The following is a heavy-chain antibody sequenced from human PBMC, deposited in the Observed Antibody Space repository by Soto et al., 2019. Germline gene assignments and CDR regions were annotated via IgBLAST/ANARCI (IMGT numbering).Heavy chain of an antibody. Sequence: EVQLLESGGGLVQPGGSLRLSCAASGFTFSTYAMSWVRQAPGKGLEWVSVISASGGSTFYAASVKGRFTVSRDKSRNTLYLQVISLRVEDTAVYYCAKDLRTSTNYNYGMDVWGQGTTVTVSS. V-gene: IGHV3-23*01. J-gene: IGHJ6*02. CDR1: GFTFSTYA. CDR2: ISASGGST. CDR3: AKDLRTSTNYNYGMDV.